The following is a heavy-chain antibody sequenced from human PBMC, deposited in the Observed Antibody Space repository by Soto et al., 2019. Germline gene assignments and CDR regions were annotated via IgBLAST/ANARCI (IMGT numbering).Heavy chain of an antibody. D-gene: IGHD7-27*01. V-gene: IGHV1-69*02. CDR3: ARPNYSWTGDRDYYYYYYMDV. CDR2: ITPILGIA. J-gene: IGHJ6*03. Sequence: QVQLVQSGAEVKKPGSSVKVSCKASGGTFSSYTISWVRQAPGQGLEWMGRITPILGIANYAQKFQGRVTITADKSTSTAYMELSSLRSEDTAVYYCARPNYSWTGDRDYYYYYYMDVWGKGTTVTVSS. CDR1: GGTFSSYT.